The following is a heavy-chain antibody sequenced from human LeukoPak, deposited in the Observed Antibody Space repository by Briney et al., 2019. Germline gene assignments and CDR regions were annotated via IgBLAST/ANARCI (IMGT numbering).Heavy chain of an antibody. Sequence: PGGSRRPSCAASGFTFSSYGMHWVRQAPGKGLEWVAVISYDGSNKYYADSVKGRFTISRDNSKNTLYLQMNSLRAEDTAVYYCAKDHGGLYDATLPDYWGQGTLVTVSS. CDR1: GFTFSSYG. V-gene: IGHV3-30*18. J-gene: IGHJ4*02. CDR3: AKDHGGLYDATLPDY. CDR2: ISYDGSNK. D-gene: IGHD2-2*02.